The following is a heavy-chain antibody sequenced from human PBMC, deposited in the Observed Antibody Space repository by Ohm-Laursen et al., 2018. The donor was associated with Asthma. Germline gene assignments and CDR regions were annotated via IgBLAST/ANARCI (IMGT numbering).Heavy chain of an antibody. CDR2: ISGSRSNT. CDR3: AKLVGVTTA. V-gene: IGHV3-21*04. J-gene: IGHJ5*02. D-gene: IGHD4-17*01. CDR1: GFTLSPYD. Sequence: SLRLSCAASGFTLSPYDMNWVRQAPGKGLEWVSSISGSRSNTYYSDSVKGRFTISRDNAKNSLYLQMNSLRPEDTAFYYCAKLVGVTTAWGQGTLVTVSS.